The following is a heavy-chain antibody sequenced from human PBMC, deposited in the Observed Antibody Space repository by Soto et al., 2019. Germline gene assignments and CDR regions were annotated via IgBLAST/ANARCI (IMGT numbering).Heavy chain of an antibody. CDR2: IYYSGST. Sequence: PSATLSITCTFSGSSISSYYWSWIRKHPGKGREWIGYIYYSGSTNYNPSLKSRVTISVDTSKNQFSLKLSSVTAADTAVYYCARDRGCSGGSCYGVVGAFDIWGQGTMVTVSS. CDR3: ARDRGCSGGSCYGVVGAFDI. V-gene: IGHV4-59*01. D-gene: IGHD2-15*01. J-gene: IGHJ3*02. CDR1: GSSISSYY.